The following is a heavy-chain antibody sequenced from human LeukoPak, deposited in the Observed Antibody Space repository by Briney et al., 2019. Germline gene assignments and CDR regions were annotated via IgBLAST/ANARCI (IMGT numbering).Heavy chain of an antibody. CDR3: ARDHYYGSGSYSDAFDI. Sequence: ASVKVSCKASGGTFSSYAIGWVRQAPGQGLEWMGWISAYNGNTNYAQKLQGRVTMTTDTSTSTAYMELRSLRSDDTAVYYCARDHYYGSGSYSDAFDIWGQGTMVTVSS. J-gene: IGHJ3*02. D-gene: IGHD3-10*01. CDR1: GGTFSSYA. CDR2: ISAYNGNT. V-gene: IGHV1-18*01.